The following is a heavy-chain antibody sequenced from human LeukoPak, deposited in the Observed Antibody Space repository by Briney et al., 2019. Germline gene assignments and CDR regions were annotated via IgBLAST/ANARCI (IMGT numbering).Heavy chain of an antibody. J-gene: IGHJ5*02. CDR2: INTNTGNP. V-gene: IGHV7-4-1*02. CDR3: ARDRRTTPWVWFDP. Sequence: GASVKVSCKASGYTFTSYAMNWVRQAPGQGLEWMGWINTNTGNPTYAQGFTGRFVFSLDTSVGTAYLQISSLKAEDTAVYYCARDRRTTPWVWFDPWGQGTLVTVSS. D-gene: IGHD2/OR15-2a*01. CDR1: GYTFTSYA.